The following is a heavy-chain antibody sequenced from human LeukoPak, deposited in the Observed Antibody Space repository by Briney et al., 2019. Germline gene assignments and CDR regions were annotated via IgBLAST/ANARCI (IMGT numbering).Heavy chain of an antibody. Sequence: GGSLRLSCAASGFTFSDYAMNWVRQAPGKGLEWVSYISSSSDTIYYADSVKGRFTTSRDNAKNSLYLQMNSLRAEDAALYYCARSLGNYYDSTGYYSWFDPWGQGTLVTVSS. V-gene: IGHV3-48*04. CDR3: ARSLGNYYDSTGYYSWFDP. D-gene: IGHD3-22*01. CDR2: ISSSSDTI. CDR1: GFTFSDYA. J-gene: IGHJ5*02.